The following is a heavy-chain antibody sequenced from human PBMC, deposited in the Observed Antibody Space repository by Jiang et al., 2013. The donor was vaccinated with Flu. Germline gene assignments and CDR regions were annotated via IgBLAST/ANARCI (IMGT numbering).Heavy chain of an antibody. CDR3: ARASLWFGELGEDYFDY. CDR2: INHSGST. Sequence: KPSETLSLTCAVYGGSFSGYYWSWIRQPPGKGLEWIGEINHSGSTNYNPSLKSRVTISVDTSKNQFSLKLSSVTAADTAVYYCARASLWFGELGEDYFDYWGQGTLVTVSS. J-gene: IGHJ4*02. V-gene: IGHV4-34*01. D-gene: IGHD3-10*01. CDR1: GGSFSGYY.